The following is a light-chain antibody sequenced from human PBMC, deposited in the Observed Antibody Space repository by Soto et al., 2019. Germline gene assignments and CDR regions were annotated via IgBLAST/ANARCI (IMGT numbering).Light chain of an antibody. Sequence: EIVMTQSPLSLPVTPGEPASISCRSSQSLLHYNGFNYLDWYLQKPGQSPQLLIYLGSNRASGVADRFSGSGSGTDFALKISRVEAEDVGVYYCMQSLQSPRTFGQGTNLEIK. CDR1: QSLLHYNGFNY. CDR2: LGS. J-gene: IGKJ2*02. V-gene: IGKV2-28*01. CDR3: MQSLQSPRT.